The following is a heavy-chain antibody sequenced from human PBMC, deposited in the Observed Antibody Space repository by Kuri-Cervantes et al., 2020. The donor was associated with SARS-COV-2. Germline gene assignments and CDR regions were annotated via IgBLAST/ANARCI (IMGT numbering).Heavy chain of an antibody. CDR2: ISSGSSYI. J-gene: IGHJ5*02. CDR3: ASEDSGSYIRGRGMLDP. V-gene: IGHV3-21*01. D-gene: IGHD1-26*01. CDR1: GFTFSSYS. Sequence: GGSLRLYCAASGFTFSSYSMNWVRQAPGKGLEWVSSISSGSSYIYYADSVKGRFTISRDNAKNSLYLQMNSLRAEDTAVYYCASEDSGSYIRGRGMLDPWGQGTLVTVSS.